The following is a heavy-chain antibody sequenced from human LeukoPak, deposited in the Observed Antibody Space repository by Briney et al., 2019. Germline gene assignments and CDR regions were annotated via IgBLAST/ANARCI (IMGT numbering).Heavy chain of an antibody. D-gene: IGHD3-16*02. CDR3: ARRRELSLVIKDEDNWFDP. CDR2: IYPGDSDT. J-gene: IGHJ5*02. CDR1: GYSFTSYW. V-gene: IGHV5-51*01. Sequence: GESLKISCKGSGYSFTSYWIGWVRQMPGKGLEWMGIIYPGDSDTRYSPSFQGQVTISADKSISTAYLQWSSLKASDTAMYYCARRRELSLVIKDEDNWFDPWGQGTLVTVSS.